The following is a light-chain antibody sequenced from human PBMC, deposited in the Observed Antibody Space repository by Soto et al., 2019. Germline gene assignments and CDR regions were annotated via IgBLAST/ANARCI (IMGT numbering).Light chain of an antibody. Sequence: DIQMTQSPSSLSASVGDRVTITCRASQSISSYLNWYQQEPGKAPKLLIYAASSLQSGVPSRFSGSGSVTDFTLTISSLQPEDFATYYCQHSYTTPWTFGQGTTVEIK. CDR2: AAS. CDR3: QHSYTTPWT. CDR1: QSISSY. J-gene: IGKJ1*01. V-gene: IGKV1-39*01.